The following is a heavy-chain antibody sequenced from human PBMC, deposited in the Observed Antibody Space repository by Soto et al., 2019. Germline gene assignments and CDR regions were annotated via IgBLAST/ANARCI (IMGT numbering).Heavy chain of an antibody. CDR2: ISYDGSDK. J-gene: IGHJ4*02. CDR1: GFTFNSYG. CDR3: AKVLGKGTILDY. V-gene: IGHV3-30*18. D-gene: IGHD2-21*01. Sequence: QVQLVESGGGVVQPGRSLRLACAASGFTFNSYGMHWVRQAPGKGLERVALISYDGSDKYYPDSVKGRFTISRDNSKNPLYLQMTRLRPEDTAVYYCAKVLGKGTILDYWGQGTLGTVSS.